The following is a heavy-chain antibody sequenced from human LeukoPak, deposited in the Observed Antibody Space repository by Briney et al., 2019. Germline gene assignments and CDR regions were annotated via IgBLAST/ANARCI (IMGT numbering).Heavy chain of an antibody. V-gene: IGHV3-11*06. J-gene: IGHJ4*02. CDR2: ISSSSSYT. CDR1: GFTFSDYY. Sequence: GGSLRLSCAASGFTFSDYYMSWIRQAPGKGLEWVSYISSSSSYTNYADSVKGRFTISRDNAKNSLYLQMNSLRAEDTAVYYCTRGELEVDYWGQGTLVTVSS. D-gene: IGHD1-1*01. CDR3: TRGELEVDY.